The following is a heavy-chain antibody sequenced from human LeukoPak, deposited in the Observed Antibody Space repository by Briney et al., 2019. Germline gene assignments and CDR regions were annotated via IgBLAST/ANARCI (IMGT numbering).Heavy chain of an antibody. D-gene: IGHD3-10*01. CDR3: ARDYHRSGSLSGSSSPSTWFDP. J-gene: IGHJ5*02. V-gene: IGHV1-2*06. Sequence: ASVKVSCKASGYTFTGYYMHWARQAPGQGLEWMGRINPNSVGTNYAQKFQGRVTMTRHTSVNTAYMELRRLRTDDTAVYYCARDYHRSGSLSGSSSPSTWFDPWGQGTLVTVSS. CDR2: INPNSVGT. CDR1: GYTFTGYY.